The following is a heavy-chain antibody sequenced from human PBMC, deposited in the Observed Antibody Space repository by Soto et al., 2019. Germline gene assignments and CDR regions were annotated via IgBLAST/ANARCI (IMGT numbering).Heavy chain of an antibody. CDR1: GFSLSTSGVG. V-gene: IGHV2-5*02. J-gene: IGHJ4*02. CDR3: AHRKASGSCHLYFDS. D-gene: IGHD1-26*01. Sequence: QITLKESGPTLVKPTQTLTLTCTFSGFSLSTSGVGVGWIRQPPGKALEWLALIYWDDDKRYSPSLMSRLTITTDTSKKQLVLSMPDMVPVDTAAYYCAHRKASGSCHLYFDSWGQGTLVTVSS. CDR2: IYWDDDK.